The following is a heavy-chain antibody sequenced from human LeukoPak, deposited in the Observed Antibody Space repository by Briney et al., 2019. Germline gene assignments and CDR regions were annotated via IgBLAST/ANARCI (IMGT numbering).Heavy chain of an antibody. J-gene: IGHJ4*02. CDR3: ANILALDPGY. CDR2: ISVSGSTT. CDR1: GFTFSSHA. Sequence: PGGSLRLSCATSGFTFSSHALSGVRQTPGKEGEWVSSISVSGSTTYYADSVKGRFTISRDNSKSTLYLQMNSLRPEDTAVYYCANILALDPGYWGQGTLVTVSS. D-gene: IGHD3-9*01. V-gene: IGHV3-23*01.